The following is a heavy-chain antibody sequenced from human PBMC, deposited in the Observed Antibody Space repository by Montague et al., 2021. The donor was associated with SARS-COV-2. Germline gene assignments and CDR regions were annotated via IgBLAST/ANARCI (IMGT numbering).Heavy chain of an antibody. CDR1: AGSISSSNC. V-gene: IGHV4-4*02. CDR2: IYHSGGT. CDR3: ARIPFGYYGMDV. D-gene: IGHD3-16*01. Sequence: SETLSLTCSVSAGSISSSNCWSWVRQPPVKGLEWIAEIYHSGGTXYNPALKSRVTISVDKSKNQFSLKLSSVTAADTAVYYCARIPFGYYGMDVWGQGTTVTVSS. J-gene: IGHJ6*02.